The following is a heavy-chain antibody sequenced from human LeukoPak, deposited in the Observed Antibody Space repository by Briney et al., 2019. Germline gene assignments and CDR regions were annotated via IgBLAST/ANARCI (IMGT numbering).Heavy chain of an antibody. Sequence: GGSLRLSCAASGFTFSSYSMNWVRLAPGKGLEWVSYISSSSSTIYYADSVKGRFTISRDNAKNSLYLQMNSLRAEDTAVYYCARDPQQQLVNAFDIWGQGTMVTVSS. CDR2: ISSSSSTI. J-gene: IGHJ3*02. V-gene: IGHV3-48*04. D-gene: IGHD6-13*01. CDR3: ARDPQQQLVNAFDI. CDR1: GFTFSSYS.